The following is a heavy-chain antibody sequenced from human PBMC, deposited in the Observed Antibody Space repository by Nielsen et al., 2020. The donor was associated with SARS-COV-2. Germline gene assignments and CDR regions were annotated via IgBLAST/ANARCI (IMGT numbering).Heavy chain of an antibody. CDR2: IYSGGSST. D-gene: IGHD3-22*01. CDR1: GFTFSSYE. CDR3: AKGGSGYYLESFFDY. Sequence: GGSLRLSCAASGFTFSSYEMNWVRQAPGKGLEWVSVIYSGGSSTYYADSVKGRFTISRDNSKNTLYLQMNSLRAEDTAVYYCAKGGSGYYLESFFDYWGQGTLVTVSS. J-gene: IGHJ4*02. V-gene: IGHV3-23*03.